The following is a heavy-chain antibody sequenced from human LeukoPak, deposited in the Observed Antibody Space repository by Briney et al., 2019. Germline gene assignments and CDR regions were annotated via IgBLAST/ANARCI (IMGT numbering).Heavy chain of an antibody. D-gene: IGHD2/OR15-2a*01. J-gene: IGHJ3*02. CDR1: GGTFSSYS. CDR2: IIPIFGTA. Sequence: SVKVSCKASGGTFSSYSISWVRQAPGQGLEWMGGIIPIFGTANYAQKFQGRVTITADESTSTAYMELSSLRSEDTAVYYCAREATRQYDFYVGAIWGQGTMVTVSS. V-gene: IGHV1-69*01. CDR3: AREATRQYDFYVGAI.